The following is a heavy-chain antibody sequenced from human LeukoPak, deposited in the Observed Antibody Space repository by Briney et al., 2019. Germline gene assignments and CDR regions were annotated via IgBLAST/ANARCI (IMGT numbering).Heavy chain of an antibody. V-gene: IGHV4-4*07. CDR2: IYTSGST. CDR3: ARGVVAAPQTFDY. J-gene: IGHJ4*02. Sequence: SETLSLTCTVSGGSICSYYWSWIRQPAGKGLEWIGRIYTSGSTNYNPSLKSRVTISVDTSKNQFSLKLSSVTAADTAVYYRARGVVAAPQTFDYWGQGTLVGVSS. D-gene: IGHD2-15*01. CDR1: GGSICSYY.